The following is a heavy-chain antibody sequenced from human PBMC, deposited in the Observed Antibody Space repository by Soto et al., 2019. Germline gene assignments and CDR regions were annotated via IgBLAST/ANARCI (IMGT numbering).Heavy chain of an antibody. CDR3: ARSLGYCSGGSCYSFAFDI. CDR1: GGSISSSSYY. J-gene: IGHJ3*02. CDR2: IYYSGST. D-gene: IGHD2-15*01. V-gene: IGHV4-39*01. Sequence: SETLSLTCTVSGGSISSSSYYWGWIRQPPGKGLEWIGSIYYSGSTYYSPSLKSRVTISVDTSKNQFSLKLSSVTAADTAVYYCARSLGYCSGGSCYSFAFDIWGQGTMVTVSS.